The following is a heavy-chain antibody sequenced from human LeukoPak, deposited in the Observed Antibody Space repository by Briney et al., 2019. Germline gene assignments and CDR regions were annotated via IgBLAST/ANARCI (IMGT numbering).Heavy chain of an antibody. CDR1: GYTFTGYL. CDR2: INPSVGST. J-gene: IGHJ4*02. D-gene: IGHD4-23*01. CDR3: ARGTYGGNPPEY. V-gene: IGHV1-46*01. Sequence: GASVKVSCKASGYTFTGYLMHWVRQAPGQGLEWMGIINPSVGSTTYAQKFQGRVTMTRDTSTSTVYMELSSLRSEDTAVYYCARGTYGGNPPEYWGQGTLVTVSS.